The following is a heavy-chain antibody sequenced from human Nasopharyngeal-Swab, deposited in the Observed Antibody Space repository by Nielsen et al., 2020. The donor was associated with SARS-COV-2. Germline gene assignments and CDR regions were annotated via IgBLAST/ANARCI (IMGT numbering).Heavy chain of an antibody. CDR3: ARANSGNYPRVPRFDY. V-gene: IGHV3-53*04. CDR2: IYSGGST. D-gene: IGHD1-26*01. CDR1: GFIVSSNY. J-gene: IGHJ4*02. Sequence: GESLKISCAASGFIVSSNYMSWVRPAPGKGLEWVLVIYSGGSTYYADSVKGRFTISRNNSKNTLYLQMNSLRAEDTAVYYCARANSGNYPRVPRFDYWGQGTLVTVSS.